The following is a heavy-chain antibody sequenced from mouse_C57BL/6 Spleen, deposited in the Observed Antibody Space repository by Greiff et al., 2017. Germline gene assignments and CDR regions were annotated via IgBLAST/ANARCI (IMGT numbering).Heavy chain of an antibody. D-gene: IGHD1-2*01. CDR3: ARSGLVLRRGYFDV. J-gene: IGHJ1*03. CDR2: IDPSDSYT. V-gene: IGHV1-59*01. Sequence: QVQLQQPGAELVRPGTSVKLSCKASGYTFTSYWMHWVKQRPGQGLEWIGVIDPSDSYTNYNQKFKGKATLTVDTSSSTAYMQLSSLTSEDSAVYYCARSGLVLRRGYFDVWGTGTTVTVSS. CDR1: GYTFTSYW.